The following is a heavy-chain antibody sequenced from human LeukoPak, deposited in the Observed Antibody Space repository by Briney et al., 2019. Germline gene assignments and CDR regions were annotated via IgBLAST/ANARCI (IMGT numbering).Heavy chain of an antibody. CDR2: IYYSGNT. CDR1: GGSISSNNYY. D-gene: IGHD3-10*01. CDR3: GYYYGSGSYLPFDY. Sequence: SETLSLTCTVSGGSISSNNYYWGWIRQPPGKGLEWIGSIYYSGNTYYNPSLKSRVTISVDTSKNQFSLKLSSVTAADTAVYYCGYYYGSGSYLPFDYWGQGTLVTVSS. V-gene: IGHV4-39*01. J-gene: IGHJ4*02.